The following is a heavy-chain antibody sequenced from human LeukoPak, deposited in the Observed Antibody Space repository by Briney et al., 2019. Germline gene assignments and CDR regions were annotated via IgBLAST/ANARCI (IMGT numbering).Heavy chain of an antibody. CDR1: GFTFSSYW. Sequence: GGSLRLSCAASGFTFSSYWMSWVRQAPGKGLEWVSNIKQDGSEKYYVDSVKGRFTISRDNAKNSLYLQMNSLRAEDTAVYYCARGTASNWFDPWGQGTLVTVS. CDR2: IKQDGSEK. V-gene: IGHV3-7*01. CDR3: ARGTASNWFDP. J-gene: IGHJ5*02. D-gene: IGHD1/OR15-1a*01.